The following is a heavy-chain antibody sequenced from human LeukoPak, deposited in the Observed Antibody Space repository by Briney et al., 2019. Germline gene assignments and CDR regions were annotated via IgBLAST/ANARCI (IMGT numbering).Heavy chain of an antibody. Sequence: ASVKVSCKASGGTFSSYAISWVRQAPGQGLEWMGRIIPIFGIANYAQKFQGRVTITADKSTSTAYMELSSLRSEDTAVYYCASHLSIVVVPAAIPYYYGMDVWGQGTTVTVSS. V-gene: IGHV1-69*04. CDR2: IIPIFGIA. D-gene: IGHD2-2*02. J-gene: IGHJ6*02. CDR3: ASHLSIVVVPAAIPYYYGMDV. CDR1: GGTFSSYA.